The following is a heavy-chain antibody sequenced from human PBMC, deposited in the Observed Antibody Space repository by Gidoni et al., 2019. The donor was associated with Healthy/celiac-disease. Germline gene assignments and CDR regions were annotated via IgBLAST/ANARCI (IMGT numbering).Heavy chain of an antibody. D-gene: IGHD5-18*01. CDR2: IYYSGST. J-gene: IGHJ6*02. CDR3: AREGDTDTARGSGMDV. V-gene: IGHV4-31*03. Sequence: QVQLQESVPGLVKPSQTLSLTCTVSGGSISSGGYYWSWIRQHPGKGLEWIGYIYYSGSTYYNPSLKSRVTISVDTSKNQFSLKLSSVTAADTAVYYCAREGDTDTARGSGMDVWGQGTTVTVSS. CDR1: GGSISSGGYY.